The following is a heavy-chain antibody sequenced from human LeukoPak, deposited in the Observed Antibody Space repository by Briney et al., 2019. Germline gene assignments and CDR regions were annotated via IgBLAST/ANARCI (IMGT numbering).Heavy chain of an antibody. V-gene: IGHV5-51*01. CDR3: ARMGEMGCFDY. J-gene: IGHJ4*02. CDR2: IYPGDSDT. Sequence: EESLKISCKGSGYGFTTYWIGWVRQMSGKGLEWMGIIYPGDSDTKYSPSFQGQVTISADRSISTAYLQWSSLKASDTAMYYCARMGEMGCFDYWGQGTLVTVSS. D-gene: IGHD3-16*01. CDR1: GYGFTTYW.